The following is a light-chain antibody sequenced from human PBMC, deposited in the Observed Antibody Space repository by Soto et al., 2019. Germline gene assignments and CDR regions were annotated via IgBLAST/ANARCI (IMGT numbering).Light chain of an antibody. V-gene: IGLV2-14*01. CDR2: EVS. CDR3: SSYTSSSALYV. J-gene: IGLJ1*01. Sequence: QSALTQPASVSGSPGQSITISCTGTSSDVGGYNYVSWYQQHPGKAPKLMIYEVSNRPSGVSNRFSGSKSGNTASLTISGLQAEDEDDYYCSSYTSSSALYVFGPGTKVTVL. CDR1: SSDVGGYNY.